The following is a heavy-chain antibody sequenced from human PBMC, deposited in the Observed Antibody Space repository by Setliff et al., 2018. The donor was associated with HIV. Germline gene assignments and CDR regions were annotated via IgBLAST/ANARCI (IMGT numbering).Heavy chain of an antibody. CDR2: IYHSGST. D-gene: IGHD3-10*02. Sequence: PSETLSLTCAVSGGSISSSNWWSWVRQPPGKGLEWIGEIYHSGSTNYNPSLESRVTISVDKSKNQFSLKLSSVTAADTAVYYCASVRGVITTYGMDVWGRGTLVTVSS. CDR3: ASVRGVITTYGMDV. V-gene: IGHV4-4*02. J-gene: IGHJ6*02. CDR1: GGSISSSNW.